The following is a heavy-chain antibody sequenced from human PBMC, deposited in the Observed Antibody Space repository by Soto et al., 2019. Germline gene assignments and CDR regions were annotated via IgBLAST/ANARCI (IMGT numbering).Heavy chain of an antibody. CDR2: IYPGDSDT. Sequence: PGESLKISCKASGYSFTSYWIGWVRQMPGKGLEWMGIIYPGDSDTKYSPSLQGQVTISADTSISTAYLQWTSLKASDTAMYYCASVFQGSVAGPFDYWGQGTLVTVSS. CDR3: ASVFQGSVAGPFDY. J-gene: IGHJ4*02. V-gene: IGHV5-51*01. D-gene: IGHD6-19*01. CDR1: GYSFTSYW.